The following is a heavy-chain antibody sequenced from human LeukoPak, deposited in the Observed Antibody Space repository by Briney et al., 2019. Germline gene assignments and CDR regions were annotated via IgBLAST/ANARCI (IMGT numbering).Heavy chain of an antibody. V-gene: IGHV3-23*01. CDR3: AKDVARPGRWYYFDY. CDR2: ISGSGGST. CDR1: GFTFSSYA. J-gene: IGHJ4*02. D-gene: IGHD6-6*01. Sequence: VGSLRLSCAASGFTFSSYAMSWVRQAPGKGLEWVSAISGSGGSTYYADSVKGRFTISRDNSKNTLYLQMNSLRAEDTAVYYCAKDVARPGRWYYFDYWGQGTLVTVSS.